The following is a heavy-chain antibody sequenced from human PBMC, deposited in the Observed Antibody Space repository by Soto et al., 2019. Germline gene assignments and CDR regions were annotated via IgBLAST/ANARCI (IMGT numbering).Heavy chain of an antibody. V-gene: IGHV1-69*13. J-gene: IGHJ4*02. D-gene: IGHD1-26*01. CDR3: ARDRVPWELQFYFDY. CDR2: IIPIFGTA. Sequence: SVKVSCKASGGTFSSYAISWVRQAPGQGLEWMGGIIPIFGTANYAQKFQGRVTITADESTSTAYMELSSLRSEDTAVYYCARDRVPWELQFYFDYWGQGTLVTVSS. CDR1: GGTFSSYA.